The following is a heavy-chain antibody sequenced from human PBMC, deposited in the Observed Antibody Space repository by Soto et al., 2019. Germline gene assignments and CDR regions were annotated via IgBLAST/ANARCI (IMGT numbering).Heavy chain of an antibody. Sequence: QVQLVQSGAEVKKPGSSVKVSCKASGGTFSSYAIRWVRQAPGQGLEWMGGIIPIFGTANYAQKVQGRVTSTADESTSTAYMELSSLRSEDTAVYYCAREVVVAATGWFDPWGQGTLFTVSS. CDR3: AREVVVAATGWFDP. CDR1: GGTFSSYA. V-gene: IGHV1-69*12. D-gene: IGHD2-15*01. J-gene: IGHJ5*02. CDR2: IIPIFGTA.